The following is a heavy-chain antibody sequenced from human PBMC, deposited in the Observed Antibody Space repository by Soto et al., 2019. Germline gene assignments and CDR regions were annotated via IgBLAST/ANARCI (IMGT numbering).Heavy chain of an antibody. CDR1: GFTVGDYA. D-gene: IGHD4-17*01. CDR3: TRTTVVTQDYYGMDV. CDR2: IRSKAYGGTT. Sequence: PGCSLRLSCTASGFTVGDYAMSWVRQAPGKGLEWVGFIRSKAYGGTTEYAASVKGRFTISRDDSKSIAYLQMNSLKTEDTAVYYCTRTTVVTQDYYGMDVWGQGTTVTVSS. J-gene: IGHJ6*02. V-gene: IGHV3-49*04.